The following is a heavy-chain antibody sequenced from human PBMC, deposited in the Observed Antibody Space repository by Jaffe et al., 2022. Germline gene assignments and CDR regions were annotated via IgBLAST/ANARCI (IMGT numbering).Heavy chain of an antibody. CDR2: ITATSRYI. J-gene: IGHJ4*02. CDR3: VRDQSGYSGIRERGSDY. V-gene: IGHV3-21*01. D-gene: IGHD5-12*01. Sequence: EVQLVESGGGLVEPGGSLRLSCAASGFTFSSHSMKWVRQAPGKGLEWVSSITATSRYIYYADSVKGRFTISRDDAKNSLYLQMNSLRAEDTAMYYCVRDQSGYSGIRERGSDYWGQGTLVTVSS. CDR1: GFTFSSHS.